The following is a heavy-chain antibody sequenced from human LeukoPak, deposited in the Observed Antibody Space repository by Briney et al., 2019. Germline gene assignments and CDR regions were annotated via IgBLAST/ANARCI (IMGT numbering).Heavy chain of an antibody. V-gene: IGHV3-30-3*01. Sequence: GRSLRLSCAASGFTFSSYAMHWVRQAPGKGLEWVAVISYDGNNKYYADSVKGRFTISRDNSKNTLYLQMNSLRAEDTAVYYCARGKWLVLDFDYWGQGTLVTVSS. CDR3: ARGKWLVLDFDY. CDR1: GFTFSSYA. CDR2: ISYDGNNK. J-gene: IGHJ4*02. D-gene: IGHD6-19*01.